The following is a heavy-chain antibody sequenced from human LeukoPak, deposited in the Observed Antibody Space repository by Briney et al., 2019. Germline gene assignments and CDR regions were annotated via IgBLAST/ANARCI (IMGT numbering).Heavy chain of an antibody. CDR3: AREDIVAMPAYYFDY. J-gene: IGHJ4*02. D-gene: IGHD5-12*01. V-gene: IGHV1-69*04. Sequence: ASVKVSCKASGGTFSSYAISWVRQAPGQGLEWMGRIIPILGIANYAQKFQGRVTITADKSTSTAYMELSSLRSEDTAVYYCAREDIVAMPAYYFDYWGQGTLVTVSS. CDR1: GGTFSSYA. CDR2: IIPILGIA.